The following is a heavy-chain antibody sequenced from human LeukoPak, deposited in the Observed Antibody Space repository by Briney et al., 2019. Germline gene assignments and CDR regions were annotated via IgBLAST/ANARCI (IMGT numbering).Heavy chain of an antibody. CDR2: IYYSGST. V-gene: IGHV4-59*01. J-gene: IGHJ6*03. CDR1: GGSFSGYY. CDR3: ARETSQKGAHYMDV. Sequence: SETLSLTCAAYGGSFSGYYWSWIRQPPGKGLKWIGYIYYSGSTSYSPSLRSRVTISVDTSKNQFSLKLSSVTAADTAVYYCARETSQKGAHYMDVWGKGTTVTISS. D-gene: IGHD3-16*01.